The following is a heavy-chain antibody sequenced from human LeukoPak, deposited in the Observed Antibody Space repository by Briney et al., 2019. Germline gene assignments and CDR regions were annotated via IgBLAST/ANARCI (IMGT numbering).Heavy chain of an antibody. Sequence: GGSLRLSCAVSGFTFSSGYMHWVRQPPGKGPVWVSRISSDGNNTIYADSVKGRFTISRDDARNTLYLQMNSLRDADTAVYYCARYTGGGVYWGRGTLVTVSS. CDR3: ARYTGGGVY. V-gene: IGHV3-74*01. J-gene: IGHJ4*02. D-gene: IGHD2-2*02. CDR1: GFTFSSGY. CDR2: ISSDGNNT.